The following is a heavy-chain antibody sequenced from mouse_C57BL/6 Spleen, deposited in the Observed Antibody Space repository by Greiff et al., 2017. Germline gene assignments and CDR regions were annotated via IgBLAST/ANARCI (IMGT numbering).Heavy chain of an antibody. D-gene: IGHD4-1*01. CDR1: GYAFSSYW. J-gene: IGHJ2*01. CDR2: IYPGDGDT. CDR3: ARRGTGTGYFDY. V-gene: IGHV1-80*01. Sequence: VQLQQSGAELVKPGASVKISCKASGYAFSSYWMNWVKQRPGTGLEWIGQIYPGDGDTNYNGKFKGKATLTADKSSSTAYMQLSSLTSEDSAVYFCARRGTGTGYFDYWGQGTTLTVSS.